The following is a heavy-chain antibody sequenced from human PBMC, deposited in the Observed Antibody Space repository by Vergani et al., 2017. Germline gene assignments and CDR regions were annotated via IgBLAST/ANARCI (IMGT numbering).Heavy chain of an antibody. D-gene: IGHD3-3*01. Sequence: QVQLVESGGGVVQPGRSLRLSCAASGFTFSSYGMHWVRQAPGKGLEWVAVIWYDGSNKYYADSVKGRFTISRDNSKNTLYLQMNSLRAEDTAVYYCARDPSQRFLEWFLDYWGQGTLVTVSS. CDR1: GFTFSSYG. CDR2: IWYDGSNK. CDR3: ARDPSQRFLEWFLDY. J-gene: IGHJ4*02. V-gene: IGHV3-33*01.